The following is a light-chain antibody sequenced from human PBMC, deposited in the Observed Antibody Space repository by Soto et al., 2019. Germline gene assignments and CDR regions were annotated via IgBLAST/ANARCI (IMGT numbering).Light chain of an antibody. CDR1: QGVTTN. CDR3: QQYNTWPLT. Sequence: EIVMTQSPATLSVSPGARATLSCRASQGVTTNLAWYQQKPGQAPRLLIYGASTRATGIPARFSGSGSGTEFTLTNSSLQSEDFAVYYCQQYNTWPLTFGGGTKVEIK. CDR2: GAS. J-gene: IGKJ4*01. V-gene: IGKV3-15*01.